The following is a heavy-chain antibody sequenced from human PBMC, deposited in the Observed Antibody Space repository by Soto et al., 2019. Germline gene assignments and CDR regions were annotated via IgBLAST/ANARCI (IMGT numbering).Heavy chain of an antibody. D-gene: IGHD3-16*02. CDR2: ISGSGGST. Sequence: GGSLRLSCAASGFTFSSYAMSWVRQAPGKGLEWVSAISGSGGSTYYADSVKGRFTISRDNSKNTLYLQMNSLRAEDTAVYYCAKPPFAPAPNLGELSLYYYYYMDVWGKGTTVTVSS. V-gene: IGHV3-23*01. CDR3: AKPPFAPAPNLGELSLYYYYYMDV. CDR1: GFTFSSYA. J-gene: IGHJ6*03.